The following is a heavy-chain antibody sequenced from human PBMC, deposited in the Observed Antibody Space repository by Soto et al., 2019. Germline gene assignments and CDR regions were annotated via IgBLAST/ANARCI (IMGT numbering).Heavy chain of an antibody. J-gene: IGHJ4*02. D-gene: IGHD5-18*01. V-gene: IGHV3-30-3*01. CDR1: GFTFSSYA. CDR2: ISYDGSNK. Sequence: PGGSLRLSCAASGFTFSSYAMHWVRQAPGKGLEWVAVISYDGSNKYYADSVKGRFTISRDNSKNTLYLQMNSLRAEDTAVYYCASSLAAMGRFDYWGQGTPVTVSS. CDR3: ASSLAAMGRFDY.